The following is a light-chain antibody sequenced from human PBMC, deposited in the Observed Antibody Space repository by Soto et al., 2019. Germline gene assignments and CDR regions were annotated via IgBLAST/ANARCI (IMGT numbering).Light chain of an antibody. Sequence: DIQMTQSPSTLSASVGDRVTITCRASQSISSWLAWYQQKPGKAPKLLIYKASSLESGVPSRYSGSGYGTEFTLTISSLQPDDFATYCCQQYNSYYTFGQGTKLEIK. CDR3: QQYNSYYT. V-gene: IGKV1-5*03. CDR2: KAS. CDR1: QSISSW. J-gene: IGKJ2*01.